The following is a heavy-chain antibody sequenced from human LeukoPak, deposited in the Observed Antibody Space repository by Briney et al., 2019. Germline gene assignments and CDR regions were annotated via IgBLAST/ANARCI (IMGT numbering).Heavy chain of an antibody. CDR1: GFTFSSYA. CDR3: ASSPPVDY. V-gene: IGHV3-30*04. J-gene: IGHJ4*02. Sequence: PGGSLRLSCAASGFTFSSYAMHWVRQAPGKGLEWVAVISYDGSNKYYADSVKGRFTISRDNSKNTLYLQMNSLRAEHTAVYYCASSPPVDYWGQGTLVTVSS. CDR2: ISYDGSNK.